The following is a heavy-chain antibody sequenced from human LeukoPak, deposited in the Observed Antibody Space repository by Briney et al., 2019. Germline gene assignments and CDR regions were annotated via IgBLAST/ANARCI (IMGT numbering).Heavy chain of an antibody. CDR2: ISGGGDDT. Sequence: GGSLRLSCAASGFTFSSYGMTWVRQAPGKGLEWVSIISGGGDDTYYADSVKGRFTISRDNSKNTLYLQINGLRAEDTAVYFCAKDRLGGPYFFHYWGQGTLVTVSS. V-gene: IGHV3-23*01. J-gene: IGHJ4*02. CDR1: GFTFSSYG. CDR3: AKDRLGGPYFFHY. D-gene: IGHD3-16*01.